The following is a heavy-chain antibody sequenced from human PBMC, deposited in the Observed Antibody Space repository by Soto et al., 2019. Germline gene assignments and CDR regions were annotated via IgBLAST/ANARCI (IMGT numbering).Heavy chain of an antibody. CDR2: IIPIFGTA. D-gene: IGHD2-21*02. V-gene: IGHV1-69*12. J-gene: IGHJ6*02. Sequence: QVQLVQSGAEVKKPGSSVKVSCKASGGTFSSYAISWVRQAPGQGLEWMGGIIPIFGTANYAQKFQGRVTITADESTSTAYMERSSLRTEDTAVYYCAREGGVTPPDYYYGMDVWGQGTTVTVSS. CDR3: AREGGVTPPDYYYGMDV. CDR1: GGTFSSYA.